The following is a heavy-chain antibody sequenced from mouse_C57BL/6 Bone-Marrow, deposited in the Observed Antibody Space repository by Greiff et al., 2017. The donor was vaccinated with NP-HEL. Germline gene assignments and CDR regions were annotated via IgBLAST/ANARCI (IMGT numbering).Heavy chain of an antibody. D-gene: IGHD2-4*01. V-gene: IGHV1-64*01. CDR3: AHDYCWYFDV. CDR2: IHPNSGST. J-gene: IGHJ1*03. Sequence: VQLQQPGAELVKPGASVKLSCKASGYTITSYWMHWVKQRPGQGLEWIGMIHPNSGSTNYTEKFKGKATLTVDTSSSTAYMQLSSLTSEDSAVYYSAHDYCWYFDVWGTGTTVTVSS. CDR1: GYTITSYW.